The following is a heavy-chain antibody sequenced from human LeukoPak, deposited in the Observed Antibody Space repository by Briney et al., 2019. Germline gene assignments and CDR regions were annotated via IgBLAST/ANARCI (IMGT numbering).Heavy chain of an antibody. D-gene: IGHD4/OR15-4a*01. CDR3: AKFLHSSLTNFDY. J-gene: IGHJ4*02. CDR2: ISPSGGST. V-gene: IGHV3-23*01. CDR1: EFTFSNYA. Sequence: GGSLRLSCAASEFTFSNYAMGWVRQAPGKGLEWVSAISPSGGSTYYADSVKGRFTISRDNSKNTLSLQMNSLRAEDTAIYYCAKFLHSSLTNFDYWGQGTLVTVSS.